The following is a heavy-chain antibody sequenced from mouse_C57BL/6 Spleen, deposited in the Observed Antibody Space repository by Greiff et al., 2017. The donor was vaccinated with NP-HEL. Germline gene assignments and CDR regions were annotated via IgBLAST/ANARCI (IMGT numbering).Heavy chain of an antibody. J-gene: IGHJ2*01. V-gene: IGHV14-3*01. D-gene: IGHD1-1*01. Sequence: VQLQQSVAELVRPGASVKLSCTASGFTIKNTYMHWVKQRPEQGLEWIGRIDPANGNTKYAPKFQGKATITADTSSNTAYLQLSSLTSEDTAIYYCARGTTVVATDYWGQGTTLTVSS. CDR2: IDPANGNT. CDR1: GFTIKNTY. CDR3: ARGTTVVATDY.